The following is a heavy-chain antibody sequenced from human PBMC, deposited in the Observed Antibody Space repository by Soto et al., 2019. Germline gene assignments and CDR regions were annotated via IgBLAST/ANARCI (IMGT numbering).Heavy chain of an antibody. J-gene: IGHJ6*02. CDR3: AKDSDQLLFDYYFYGMDV. Sequence: QVQLVESGGGVVQPGGSLRLSCAASGFTFSKFGIHWVRQAPGKGLEWVAVVSYDGSFKYYADSVKGRFTISRNNSKNTRYLHMNSMRPEYTALYYCAKDSDQLLFDYYFYGMDVWGQGTTVTVSS. CDR2: VSYDGSFK. CDR1: GFTFSKFG. V-gene: IGHV3-30*18. D-gene: IGHD2-2*01.